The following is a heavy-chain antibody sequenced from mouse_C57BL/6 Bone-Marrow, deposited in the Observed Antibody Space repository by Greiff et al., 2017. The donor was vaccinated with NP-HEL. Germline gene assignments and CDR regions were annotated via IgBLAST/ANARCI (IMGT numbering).Heavy chain of an antibody. Sequence: VQLQQSGAELVRPGASVTLSCKASGYTFTDYEMHWVKQTPVHGLEWIGAIDPETGGTAYNQKFKGKAILTADKSSSTAYMELRSLTSEDSAVYYCTLITTVVAKGYFDVWGTGTTVTVSS. CDR1: GYTFTDYE. D-gene: IGHD1-1*01. V-gene: IGHV1-15*01. CDR2: IDPETGGT. J-gene: IGHJ1*03. CDR3: TLITTVVAKGYFDV.